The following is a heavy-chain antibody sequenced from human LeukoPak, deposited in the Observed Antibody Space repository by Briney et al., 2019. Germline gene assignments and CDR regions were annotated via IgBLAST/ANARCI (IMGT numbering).Heavy chain of an antibody. CDR2: IYYSGST. V-gene: IGHV4-59*01. CDR1: GGSISSYY. Sequence: SETLSLTCTVSGGSISSYYWSWIRQPPGKGLEGIGYIYYSGSTNYNPSLKSRVTISVDTSKNQFSLKLSSVTAADTAVYYCARESGYSSGWYDIYGMDVWGQGTTVTVSS. J-gene: IGHJ6*02. D-gene: IGHD6-19*01. CDR3: ARESGYSSGWYDIYGMDV.